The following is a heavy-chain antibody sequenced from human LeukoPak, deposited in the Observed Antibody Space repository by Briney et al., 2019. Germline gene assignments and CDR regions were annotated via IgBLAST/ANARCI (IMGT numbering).Heavy chain of an antibody. J-gene: IGHJ6*02. Sequence: SETLSLTCAVYGGSFSGYYWSWIRQSPGKGPEWIGEINHSGSTNYNPSLKSRVTISVDTSKNQFSLKLSSVTAADTAVYYCARGPRYCSGGSCYYGMDVWGQGTTVTVSS. CDR3: ARGPRYCSGGSCYYGMDV. CDR1: GGSFSGYY. D-gene: IGHD2-15*01. V-gene: IGHV4-34*01. CDR2: INHSGST.